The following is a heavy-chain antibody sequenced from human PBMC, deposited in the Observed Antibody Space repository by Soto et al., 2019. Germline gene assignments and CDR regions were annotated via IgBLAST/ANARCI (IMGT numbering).Heavy chain of an antibody. D-gene: IGHD6-13*01. V-gene: IGHV1-2*02. CDR1: GYTFTGYY. CDR3: ARDQGTGSSSPTGYGMDV. CDR2: INPNSGGT. Sequence: GASAKVSCKASGYTFTGYYMHWVLQAPGQGLEWMGWINPNSGGTNYAQKFQGRVTMTRDTSISTVYMELSRLRSDDTAVYYCARDQGTGSSSPTGYGMDVWGQGTTVTVSS. J-gene: IGHJ6*02.